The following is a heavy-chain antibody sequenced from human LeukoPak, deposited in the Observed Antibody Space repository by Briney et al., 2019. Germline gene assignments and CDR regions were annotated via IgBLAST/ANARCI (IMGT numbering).Heavy chain of an antibody. Sequence: GGSLRLSCAASGFTFSSYGMHWVRQAPGKGLEWVAVIWYGGSNKYYADSVRGRFTISRDNAKNSLYLQMSSLRAEDTAVYHCARDLVGLNKALGAFDRWGQGTLVIVSA. CDR2: IWYGGSNK. V-gene: IGHV3-33*08. J-gene: IGHJ4*02. CDR1: GFTFSSYG. CDR3: ARDLVGLNKALGAFDR. D-gene: IGHD1-26*01.